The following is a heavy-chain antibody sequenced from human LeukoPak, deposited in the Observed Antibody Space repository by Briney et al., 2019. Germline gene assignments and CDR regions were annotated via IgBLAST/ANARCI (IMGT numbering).Heavy chain of an antibody. V-gene: IGHV4-34*01. Sequence: PSETLSLTCGVYGGSFSDYYWSWIRQPPGKGLEWIGEINHSGSTNYNPSLKSRVTMSVDTSKNQFSLKLSSVTAADTAVYYCTRRIRGVNDAFDIWGQGTMVTVSS. CDR1: GGSFSDYY. J-gene: IGHJ3*02. CDR3: TRRIRGVNDAFDI. CDR2: INHSGST. D-gene: IGHD3-10*01.